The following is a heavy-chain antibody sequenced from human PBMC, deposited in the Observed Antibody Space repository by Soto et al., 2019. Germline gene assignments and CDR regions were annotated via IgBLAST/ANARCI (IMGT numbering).Heavy chain of an antibody. CDR1: GVSITSYF. CDR2: LHYSGIT. J-gene: IGHJ6*02. CDR3: ARGYDSTGGYYYYGLDV. Sequence: QPQLQESGPGLVKPSETLSLTCTVSGVSITSYFWNWIRQPPGKGLEWIGFLHYSGITKYNPSLKRRVTMSVDMSKNQLSLELSSVTAADTAVYYCARGYDSTGGYYYYGLDVWGQGTTVTVSS. D-gene: IGHD3-22*01. V-gene: IGHV4-59*01.